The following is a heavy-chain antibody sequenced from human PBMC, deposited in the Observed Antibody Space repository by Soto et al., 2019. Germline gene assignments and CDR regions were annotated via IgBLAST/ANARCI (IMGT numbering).Heavy chain of an antibody. CDR3: ASHREDIVLMVYSREYYYMDV. V-gene: IGHV1-45*02. CDR1: GYTFTYRY. D-gene: IGHD2-8*01. J-gene: IGHJ6*03. CDR2: ITPFNGNT. Sequence: SLKVSCKSSGYTFTYRYLHCVRQSPGQALELIGWITPFNGNTNYAQKFQDRVTITRDRSMSTAYMELSSLRSEDTAMYYCASHREDIVLMVYSREYYYMDVWGKGTTVTVSS.